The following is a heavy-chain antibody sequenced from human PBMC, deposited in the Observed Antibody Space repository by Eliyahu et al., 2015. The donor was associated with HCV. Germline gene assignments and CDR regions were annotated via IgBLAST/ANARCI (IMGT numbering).Heavy chain of an antibody. CDR2: INHSGST. V-gene: IGHV4-34*01. Sequence: QVQLQQWGAGLLXPSETLSLTXAVYXGSFSGYYWXWXRQPPGKGLEWIGEINHSGSTNYNPSXKSRVTISVDTSKNQFSLKLSSVTAADTAVYYCARVVVTTLYWYFDLWGRGTLVTVXS. D-gene: IGHD4-17*01. CDR1: XGSFSGYY. J-gene: IGHJ2*01. CDR3: ARVVVTTLYWYFDL.